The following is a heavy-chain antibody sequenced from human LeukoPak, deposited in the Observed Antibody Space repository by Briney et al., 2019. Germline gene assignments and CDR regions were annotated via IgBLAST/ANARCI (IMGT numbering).Heavy chain of an antibody. CDR2: INQDGSVK. J-gene: IGHJ4*02. CDR3: AKGPPYGARCDYLDY. Sequence: PGGSLRLSCALSGFTFSSYWMMWFRQAPGKGLEWVAYINQDGSVKNYVDSVKGLFTISRDNANNFLYHQMNSLRAEDTAVYYGAKGPPYGARCDYLDYWGQGALVTVSS. D-gene: IGHD4/OR15-4a*01. CDR1: GFTFSSYW. V-gene: IGHV3-7*01.